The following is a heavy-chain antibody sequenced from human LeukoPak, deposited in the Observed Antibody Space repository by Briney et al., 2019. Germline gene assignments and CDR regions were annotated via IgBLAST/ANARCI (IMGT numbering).Heavy chain of an antibody. D-gene: IGHD6-13*01. J-gene: IGHJ4*02. CDR1: VYTSTGYD. CDR2: MKSNSGDT. Sequence: GASVTVSCKPSVYTSTGYDINWVRQAPGQGRDWMGWMKSNSGDTHFAHKFQGRVTMTRNTSISTAFMELSSLRSGDTAVYYCARGEYSSSWYPFDYWGQGSLVTVSS. CDR3: ARGEYSSSWYPFDY. V-gene: IGHV1-8*01.